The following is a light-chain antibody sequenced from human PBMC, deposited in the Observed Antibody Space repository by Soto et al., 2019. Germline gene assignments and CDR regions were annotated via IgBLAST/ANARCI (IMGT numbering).Light chain of an antibody. V-gene: IGLV2-14*01. J-gene: IGLJ1*01. Sequence: QSVLIQPASVSGSPGQSITISCTGTSRDVGGSNYVSWYQHHPHRAPKLLIYEVSYRPSGVSSRFSGSKSGNTAFLTISGLQAEDEADYYCSSYTSSNTLEVFGVGTKVTVL. CDR2: EVS. CDR3: SSYTSSNTLEV. CDR1: SRDVGGSNY.